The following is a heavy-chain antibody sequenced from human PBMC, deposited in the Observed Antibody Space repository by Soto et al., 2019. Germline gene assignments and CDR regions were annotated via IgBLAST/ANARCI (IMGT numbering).Heavy chain of an antibody. V-gene: IGHV4-31*03. CDR3: SRYDADIVVVPAAATHFDY. CDR1: GGSISSGGYY. Sequence: QVQLQESGPGLVKPSQTLSLTCTVSGGSISSGGYYWSWIRQHPGKGLEWIGYIYYSGSTYYNPSLKGRITISVDQPKKQFSLKLSSVTAADTAEYYCSRYDADIVVVPAAATHFDYWGQGTLVTVCS. CDR2: IYYSGST. J-gene: IGHJ4*02. D-gene: IGHD2-2*01.